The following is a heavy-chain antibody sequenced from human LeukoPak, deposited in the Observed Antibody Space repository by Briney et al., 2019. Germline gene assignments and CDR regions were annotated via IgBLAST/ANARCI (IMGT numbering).Heavy chain of an antibody. CDR1: GFTFSSYA. D-gene: IGHD2-15*01. CDR3: ARWADSKRFDT. J-gene: IGHJ5*02. Sequence: PGRSLRLSCAASGFTFSSYAMHWVRQAPGKGLEWVAVISYDGSNKYYADSVQGRFTISRDNSKNMLYLQMSSLRVEDTPLYYCARWADSKRFDTWGQGTLVTVSS. CDR2: ISYDGSNK. V-gene: IGHV3-30*04.